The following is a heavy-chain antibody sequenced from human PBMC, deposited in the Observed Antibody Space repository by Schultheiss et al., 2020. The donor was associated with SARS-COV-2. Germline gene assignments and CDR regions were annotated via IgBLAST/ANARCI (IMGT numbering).Heavy chain of an antibody. V-gene: IGHV3-23*01. J-gene: IGHJ4*02. Sequence: GGSLRLSCAASGFTFSSYAMSWVRQAPGKGLEWVSAISGSGGSTYYADSVKGRFTISRDNSKNTLYLQMNSLRAEDTAVYYCAKDFGWFGYSYGYYFDYWGQGTRVTVSS. CDR2: ISGSGGST. CDR1: GFTFSSYA. CDR3: AKDFGWFGYSYGYYFDY. D-gene: IGHD5-18*01.